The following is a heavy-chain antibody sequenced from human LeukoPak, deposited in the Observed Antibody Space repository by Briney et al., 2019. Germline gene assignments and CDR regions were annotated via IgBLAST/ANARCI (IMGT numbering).Heavy chain of an antibody. V-gene: IGHV1-69*13. J-gene: IGHJ6*02. Sequence: SVKVSCKASGGTFSSYAISWVRQAPGQGLEWMGGIIPIFGTASYAQKFQGRVTITADESTSTAYMELSSLRSEDTAVYYCARDYKDYYGSGRGVYYGMDVWGQGTTVTVSS. CDR2: IIPIFGTA. CDR3: ARDYKDYYGSGRGVYYGMDV. D-gene: IGHD3-10*01. CDR1: GGTFSSYA.